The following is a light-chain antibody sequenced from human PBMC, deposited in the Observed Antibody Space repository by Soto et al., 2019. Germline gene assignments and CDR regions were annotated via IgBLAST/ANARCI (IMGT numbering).Light chain of an antibody. CDR1: QGISSY. Sequence: DIQLTQSPSFLSASVGDRVTITCRASQGISSYLAWYQQKPGKAPKLLIYAASTLQSGVPSRFSGSGSGTEFTLTISSLQPEDFATYYCQQLNSYPLTFRGGTEVEIK. CDR3: QQLNSYPLT. J-gene: IGKJ4*01. V-gene: IGKV1-9*01. CDR2: AAS.